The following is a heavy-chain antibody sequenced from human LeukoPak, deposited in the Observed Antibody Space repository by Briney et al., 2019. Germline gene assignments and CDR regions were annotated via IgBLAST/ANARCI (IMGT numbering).Heavy chain of an antibody. Sequence: PGGSLRLSCAASGFTFSSYWMSWVRQAPGKGLEWVANIKQNGSKKYYVDSVKGRFTISRENAKTSLYLQMNSLRAEDTAVYYCWAVGPVSYMDVWGKGTTVTVSS. CDR1: GFTFSSYW. V-gene: IGHV3-7*01. CDR2: IKQNGSKK. J-gene: IGHJ6*03. CDR3: WAVGPVSYMDV. D-gene: IGHD1-26*01.